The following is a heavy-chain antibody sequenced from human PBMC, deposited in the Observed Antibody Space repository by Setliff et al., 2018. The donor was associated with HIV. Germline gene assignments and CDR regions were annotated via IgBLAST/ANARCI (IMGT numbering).Heavy chain of an antibody. D-gene: IGHD6-25*01. J-gene: IGHJ4*02. Sequence: SETLSLTCTVSGGSVSSGSYYWSWIRQPPGKGLEWIGYIYYSGSTKHNPSLKSRVTISLDTSKNQSPLKLTSVTAADTAVYYCARYSPRGYTLTGPYWGQGTLVTVSS. CDR3: ARYSPRGYTLTGPY. CDR2: IYYSGST. CDR1: GGSVSSGSYY. V-gene: IGHV4-61*01.